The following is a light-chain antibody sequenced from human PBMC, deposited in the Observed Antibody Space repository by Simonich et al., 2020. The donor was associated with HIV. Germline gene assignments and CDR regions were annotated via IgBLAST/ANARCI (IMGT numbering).Light chain of an antibody. J-gene: IGKJ1*01. V-gene: IGKV3-15*01. CDR3: QQYNNWPQT. CDR1: QSVSSN. Sequence: EIVMTQSPATLSVSPGERATLSGRASQSVSSNLAWYQQKPGQAPRLLIYGAPTRATGISARFSGSGSGTEFTLTISSVQSEDFAVYYCQQYNNWPQTFGQGTKVEIK. CDR2: GAP.